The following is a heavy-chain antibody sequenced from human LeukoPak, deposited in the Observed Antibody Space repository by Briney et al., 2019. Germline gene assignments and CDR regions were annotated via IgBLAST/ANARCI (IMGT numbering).Heavy chain of an antibody. CDR3: ATKVGRIVVVPAAIGTGGLDY. V-gene: IGHV1-69*13. CDR2: IIPIFGTA. J-gene: IGHJ4*02. CDR1: GGTFSSYA. D-gene: IGHD2-2*01. Sequence: SVKVSCKASGGTFSSYAISWVRQAPGQGLEWMGGIIPIFGTANYTQKFQGRVTITADESTSTAYMELSSLRSEDTAVYYCATKVGRIVVVPAAIGTGGLDYWGQGTLVTVSS.